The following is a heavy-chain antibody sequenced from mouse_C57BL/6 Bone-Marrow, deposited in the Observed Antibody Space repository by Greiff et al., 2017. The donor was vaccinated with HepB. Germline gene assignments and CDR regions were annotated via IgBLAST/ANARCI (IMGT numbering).Heavy chain of an antibody. V-gene: IGHV1-64*01. CDR1: GYTFTSYW. CDR2: IHPNSGST. Sequence: QVQLQQPGAELVKPGASVKLSCKASGYTFTSYWMHWVKQRPGQGLEWIGMIHPNSGSTNYNEKFKSKATLTVDKSSSTAYMQLSSLTSEDSAVYYCASSGATVVAPIAYWGQGTLVTVSA. CDR3: ASSGATVVAPIAY. J-gene: IGHJ3*01. D-gene: IGHD1-1*01.